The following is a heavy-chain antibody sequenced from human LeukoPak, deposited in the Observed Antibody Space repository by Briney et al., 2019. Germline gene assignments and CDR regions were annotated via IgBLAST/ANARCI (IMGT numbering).Heavy chain of an antibody. CDR2: IYYSGSS. CDR1: GVSISSSPYH. Sequence: SETLSLTCSVSGVSISSSPYHWGWIRQPPGKGLEWIGSIYYSGSSYSNPSLQSRVTMSIDTAKNQFSLKPSSVTAADTAVYYCAREIDYDSTAYVYWGRGTLVTVSS. CDR3: AREIDYDSTAYVY. J-gene: IGHJ4*02. V-gene: IGHV4-39*02. D-gene: IGHD3-22*01.